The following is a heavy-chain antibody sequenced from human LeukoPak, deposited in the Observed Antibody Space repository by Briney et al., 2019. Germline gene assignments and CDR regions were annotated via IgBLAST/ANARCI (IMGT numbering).Heavy chain of an antibody. CDR1: GDSITTTTYY. Sequence: SETLSLTCAVSGDSITTTTYYWGWIRQSPGKGLEWIGSFYYGGNPYYNPSLKSRVTISVDTSKNQFSLKLTSVTSADTAAHYCTRHQNYQPHDYWGPGTLVTVSS. V-gene: IGHV4-39*01. J-gene: IGHJ4*02. D-gene: IGHD1-7*01. CDR2: FYYGGNP. CDR3: TRHQNYQPHDY.